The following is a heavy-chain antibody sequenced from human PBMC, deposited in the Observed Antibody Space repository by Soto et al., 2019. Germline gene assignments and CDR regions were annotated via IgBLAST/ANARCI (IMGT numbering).Heavy chain of an antibody. J-gene: IGHJ4*02. D-gene: IGHD3-10*01. CDR3: ARGGTYYDPSKTYSEFGLGEEDY. CDR2: ISAYNGFT. Sequence: ASVKVSCKASGYTFTNRGITWVRQAPGQGLDWIGWISAYNGFTTYAQKFQGRVTMTTDTSTTTAYMELRSLRSDDTAVYYCARGGTYYDPSKTYSEFGLGEEDYWGQGTLVTVSS. V-gene: IGHV1-18*01. CDR1: GYTFTNRG.